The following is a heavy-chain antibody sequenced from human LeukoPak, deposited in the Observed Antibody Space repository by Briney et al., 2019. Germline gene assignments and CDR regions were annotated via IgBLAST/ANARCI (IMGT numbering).Heavy chain of an antibody. Sequence: PGGSLRLSCAASGFTFSSYAMGWVRQAPGKGLEWVSGISGSGGSTYYADSVKGRFTISRDNSKNTLYLQMNSLRAEDTAVYYCATTADYWGSYGWGQGTLVTVSS. J-gene: IGHJ4*02. CDR3: ATTADYWGSYG. D-gene: IGHD7-27*01. V-gene: IGHV3-23*01. CDR1: GFTFSSYA. CDR2: ISGSGGST.